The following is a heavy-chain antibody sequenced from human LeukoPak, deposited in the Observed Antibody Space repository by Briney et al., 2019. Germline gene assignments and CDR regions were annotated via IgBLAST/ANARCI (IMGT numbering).Heavy chain of an antibody. J-gene: IGHJ6*02. Sequence: PGGSLRLSCAASGFTFSNAWMSWVRQAPGKGLEWVGRIKSKTDGGTTDYAAPVKGRFTISRDDSKNTLYLQMNSLKTEDTAVYYCQAGSSGGSAGLYYYCGMDVWGQGTTVTVSS. CDR2: IKSKTDGGTT. D-gene: IGHD2-15*01. CDR1: GFTFSNAW. V-gene: IGHV3-15*01. CDR3: QAGSSGGSAGLYYYCGMDV.